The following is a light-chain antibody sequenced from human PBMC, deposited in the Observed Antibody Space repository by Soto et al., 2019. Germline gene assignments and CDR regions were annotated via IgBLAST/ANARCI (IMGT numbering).Light chain of an antibody. CDR2: RDS. CDR3: QVWDSSTVV. V-gene: IGLV3-9*01. CDR1: NIGSKN. Sequence: SYELTQPLSVSVALGQTARITCGGNNIGSKNVHWYQQKPGQAPVLVIYRDSSRPSGIPDRFSGSISGNTATLTITRAQDGDESDYYCQVWDSSTVVFGGGTKVTVL. J-gene: IGLJ2*01.